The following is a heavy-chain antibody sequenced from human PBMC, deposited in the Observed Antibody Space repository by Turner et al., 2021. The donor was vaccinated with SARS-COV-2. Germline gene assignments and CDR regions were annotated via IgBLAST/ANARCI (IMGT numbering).Heavy chain of an antibody. CDR1: GGSISSSSYY. J-gene: IGHJ1*01. CDR2: IYYSGST. CDR3: ARDGGDPPRHFQH. V-gene: IGHV4-39*02. Sequence: QLQLQESGPGLVKPSETLSLTCTVSGGSISSSSYYWGWIRQPPGKGLEWIGSIYYSGSTYYNPSLKSRVTISVDTSKNQFSLKLSSVTAADTAVYYCARDGGDPPRHFQHWGQGTLVTVSS. D-gene: IGHD2-21*02.